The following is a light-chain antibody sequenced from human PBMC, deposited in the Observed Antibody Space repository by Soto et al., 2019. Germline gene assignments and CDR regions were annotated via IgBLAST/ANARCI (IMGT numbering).Light chain of an antibody. J-gene: IGKJ5*01. CDR1: HSVNSH. CDR3: QQYKNWPL. V-gene: IGKV3-15*01. Sequence: EIVLTQSPATLSVSPGERVTLSCRTSHSVNSHVAWYQQKPGQAPRLLLYGASTRATGIPVRFSGSGLGTEFTLTISSLQSEDFAVYYCQQYKNWPLFGQGTRLEIK. CDR2: GAS.